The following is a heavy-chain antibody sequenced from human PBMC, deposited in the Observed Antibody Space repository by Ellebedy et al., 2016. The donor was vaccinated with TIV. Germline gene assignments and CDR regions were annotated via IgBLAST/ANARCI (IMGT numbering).Heavy chain of an antibody. CDR2: ISAYNGNT. J-gene: IGHJ5*02. V-gene: IGHV1-18*01. CDR1: GYTFTSYG. CDR3: ASYPGVYCSSTSCSDWFNP. Sequence: ASVKVSXKASGYTFTSYGISWVRQAPGQGLEWMGWISAYNGNTNYAQKLQGRVTMTTDTSTSTAYMELSSLRSEDTAVYYCASYPGVYCSSTSCSDWFNPWGQGTLVTVSS. D-gene: IGHD2-2*01.